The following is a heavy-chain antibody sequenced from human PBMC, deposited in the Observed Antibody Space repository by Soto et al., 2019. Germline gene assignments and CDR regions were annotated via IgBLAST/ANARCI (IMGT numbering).Heavy chain of an antibody. J-gene: IGHJ6*02. Sequence: QVQLVQSGAEVKKPGASVKVSCKASGYTFTSYDINWVRQATGQGLEWMGWMNPNSGNTGYAQKFQGRVTMTRNTSISTAYMELSSLRSEGTAVYYCARGGIAVAGLYYYYGMDVWGQGTTVTVSS. CDR2: MNPNSGNT. CDR3: ARGGIAVAGLYYYYGMDV. CDR1: GYTFTSYD. D-gene: IGHD6-19*01. V-gene: IGHV1-8*01.